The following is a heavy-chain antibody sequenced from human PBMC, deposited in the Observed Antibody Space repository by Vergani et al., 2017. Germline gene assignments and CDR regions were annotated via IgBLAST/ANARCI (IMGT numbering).Heavy chain of an antibody. CDR1: GFTLSNYD. J-gene: IGHJ4*02. D-gene: IGHD3-16*01. CDR2: IQFDGSNE. Sequence: QVQLVESGGGVVQRGGPLRLSCATSGFTLSNYDLQWIRQRPGKGLELVAFIQFDGSNEYYADSVKGRFTLTSDFSTNTLYLQMNILRTDDTATYYCAKHFRGWGIDYWGQGAQVIVSS. V-gene: IGHV3-30*02. CDR3: AKHFRGWGIDY.